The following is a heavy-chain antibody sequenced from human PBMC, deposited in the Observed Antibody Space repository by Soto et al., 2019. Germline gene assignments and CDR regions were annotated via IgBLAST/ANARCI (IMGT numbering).Heavy chain of an antibody. D-gene: IGHD2-2*02. CDR2: IWYDGSNK. CDR3: AREEYCSSTSCYTVDY. V-gene: IGHV3-33*08. J-gene: IGHJ4*02. Sequence: GGSLRLSCAASGFTFSSYGMHWVRQAPGKGLEWVVVIWYDGSNKYYADSVKGRFTISRDNSKNTLYLQMNSLRAEDTAVYYCAREEYCSSTSCYTVDYWGQGTLVTVSS. CDR1: GFTFSSYG.